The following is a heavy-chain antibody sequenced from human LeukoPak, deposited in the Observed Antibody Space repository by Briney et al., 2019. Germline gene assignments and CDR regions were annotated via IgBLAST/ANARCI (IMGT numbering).Heavy chain of an antibody. Sequence: GGSLRLSCAASGFTFSSYAVSWVRQAPGKGLEWVSAISGSGGSTYYADSVKGRFTISRDNSKNTLYLQMNSLRAEDTAVYYCAREGYSSSYFDYWGQGTLVTVSS. V-gene: IGHV3-23*01. D-gene: IGHD6-6*01. CDR2: ISGSGGST. CDR3: AREGYSSSYFDY. CDR1: GFTFSSYA. J-gene: IGHJ4*02.